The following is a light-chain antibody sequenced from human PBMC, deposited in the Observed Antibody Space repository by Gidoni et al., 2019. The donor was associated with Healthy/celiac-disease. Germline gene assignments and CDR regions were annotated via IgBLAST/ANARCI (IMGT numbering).Light chain of an antibody. J-gene: IGKJ4*01. Sequence: IRMSQSPSSFSASTGDRVTITCRASQGISSYLAWYQQKPGKAPKLLIYAASTLQSGVPSRFSGSGSGTDFTLTISCLQSEDFATYYCQQYYSYPLTFGGGTKVEIK. CDR3: QQYYSYPLT. V-gene: IGKV1-8*01. CDR1: QGISSY. CDR2: AAS.